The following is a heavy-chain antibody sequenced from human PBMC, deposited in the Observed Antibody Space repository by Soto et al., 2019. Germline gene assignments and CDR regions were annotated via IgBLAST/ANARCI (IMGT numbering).Heavy chain of an antibody. CDR3: ARVPDY. CDR1: GGSIISGGYS. J-gene: IGHJ4*02. CDR2: IYHSGST. Sequence: TLSLTCVVSGGSIISGGYSWSWIRQPPGKGLEWIGYIYHSGSTYYNPSLKSRVIISVDRSKNQFSLKLSSVTAADTAVYYCARVPDYWGQGTLVTVSS. V-gene: IGHV4-30-2*01.